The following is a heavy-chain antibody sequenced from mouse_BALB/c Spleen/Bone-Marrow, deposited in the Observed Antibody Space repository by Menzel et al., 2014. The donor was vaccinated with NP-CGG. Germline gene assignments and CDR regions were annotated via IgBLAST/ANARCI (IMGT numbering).Heavy chain of an antibody. CDR3: TRSNGNWFAY. J-gene: IGHJ3*01. V-gene: IGHV1S81*02. D-gene: IGHD2-1*01. Sequence: QVQLQQPGAELVKPGASVKLSCKASGYTFTSYYIYWVKQRPGQGLEWIGEINPSNGGTNFNEKFKSKATLTVDKSSSTAYMQLSSLTSEDSAVYYCTRSNGNWFAYWGQGTLSLSLQ. CDR1: GYTFTSYY. CDR2: INPSNGGT.